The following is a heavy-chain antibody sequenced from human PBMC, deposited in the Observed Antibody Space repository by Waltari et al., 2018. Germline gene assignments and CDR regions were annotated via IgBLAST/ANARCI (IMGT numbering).Heavy chain of an antibody. V-gene: IGHV4-59*01. CDR1: GASISRYY. D-gene: IGHD6-19*01. CDR2: IYYSGST. J-gene: IGHJ4*02. Sequence: QVQLQESGPGLVKPSETLSRTCTVTGASISRYYWSWIRKTPGKGLEWIGYIYYSGSTNYNPSLKSRVTISVDSSKNQFSLKLSSVTAADTAVYYCARARAVAGTFFDYWGQGTLVTVSS. CDR3: ARARAVAGTFFDY.